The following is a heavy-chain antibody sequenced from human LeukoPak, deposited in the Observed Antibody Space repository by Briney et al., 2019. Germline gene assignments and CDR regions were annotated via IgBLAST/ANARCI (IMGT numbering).Heavy chain of an antibody. CDR1: GGSISGSNHF. V-gene: IGHV4-39*07. Sequence: SETLSLTCAVSGGSISGSNHFWGWIRQPPGKGLEWIGEINHSGSTNYNPSLKSRVTISVHTSKNQFSLKLSSVTAADTAVYYCAGIAVADTPQVPSNWGQGTLVTVSS. J-gene: IGHJ4*02. CDR2: INHSGST. CDR3: AGIAVADTPQVPSN. D-gene: IGHD6-19*01.